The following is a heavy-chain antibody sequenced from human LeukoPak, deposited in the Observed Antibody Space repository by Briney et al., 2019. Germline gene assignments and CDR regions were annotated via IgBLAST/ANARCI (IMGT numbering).Heavy chain of an antibody. CDR3: ARTKKYYYDSSGYYGEHDY. CDR2: IHYSGST. J-gene: IGHJ4*02. Sequence: SETLSLTCTVSGGSISGYYWSWIRQPPGKGLEWIGYIHYSGSTNYNPSLKSRVTISVDTSKNQFSLKLSSVTAADTAVYYCARTKKYYYDSSGYYGEHDYWGQGTLVTVSS. D-gene: IGHD3-22*01. CDR1: GGSISGYY. V-gene: IGHV4-59*01.